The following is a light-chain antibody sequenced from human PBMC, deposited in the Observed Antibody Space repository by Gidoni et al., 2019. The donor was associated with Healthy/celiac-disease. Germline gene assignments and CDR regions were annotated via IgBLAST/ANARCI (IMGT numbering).Light chain of an antibody. CDR1: QSISSY. CDR3: QQSYSTPYT. Sequence: RVTITCRASQSISSYLNWYQQKPGKDPKLLIYAASSLQSGVPSRFSRSGSGTDFTLTISSLQPEDFATYYCQQSYSTPYTFGQGTKLEIK. CDR2: AAS. J-gene: IGKJ2*01. V-gene: IGKV1-39*01.